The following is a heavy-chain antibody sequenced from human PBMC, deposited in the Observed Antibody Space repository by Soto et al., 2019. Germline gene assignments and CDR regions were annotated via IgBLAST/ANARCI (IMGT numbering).Heavy chain of an antibody. CDR1: GFTFSSYG. CDR2: ISYDGSNK. V-gene: IGHV3-30*18. Sequence: GSLRLSCAASGFTFSSYGMHWVRQAPGKGLEWVAVISYDGSNKYYADSVKGRFTISRDNSKNTLYLQMNSLRAEDTAVYYCAKDPVGAIFDYWGQGTLVTVSS. D-gene: IGHD1-26*01. J-gene: IGHJ4*02. CDR3: AKDPVGAIFDY.